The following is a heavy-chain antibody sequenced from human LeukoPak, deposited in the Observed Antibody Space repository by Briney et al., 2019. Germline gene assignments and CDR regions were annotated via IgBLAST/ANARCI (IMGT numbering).Heavy chain of an antibody. CDR2: IRSDGSNK. CDR3: ARILDSAWGELGY. CDR1: GFSFSSYG. J-gene: IGHJ4*02. V-gene: IGHV3-30*02. D-gene: IGHD6-19*01. Sequence: GGSLRLSCAGSGFSFSSYGMHWVCQAPGKGLEWMAFIRSDGSNKYYADSVKGRFTISRDNSKNTLYLQMNSLRAEDTAVYYCARILDSAWGELGYWGQGTLVTVSS.